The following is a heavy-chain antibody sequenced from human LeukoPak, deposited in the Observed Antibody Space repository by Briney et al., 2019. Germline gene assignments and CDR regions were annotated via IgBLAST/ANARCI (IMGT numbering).Heavy chain of an antibody. J-gene: IGHJ4*02. D-gene: IGHD3-10*01. V-gene: IGHV3-21*01. CDR1: GFTFSGYS. CDR3: ARDPHYYGSGRRFDY. CDR2: ISNSSSYI. Sequence: GGSLRLSCAASGFTFSGYSRNWVRQAPGQGLEWVSSISNSSSYIYYTDSVKGRFTISRDNAKNSLYLQMNSLRAEDTAVYYCARDPHYYGSGRRFDYWGQGTLVTVSS.